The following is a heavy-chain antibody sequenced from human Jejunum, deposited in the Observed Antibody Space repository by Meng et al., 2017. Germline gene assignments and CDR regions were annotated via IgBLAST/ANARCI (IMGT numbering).Heavy chain of an antibody. D-gene: IGHD3-10*01. J-gene: IGHJ6*02. CDR2: IKQDGSEE. CDR1: GFGFHTYW. V-gene: IGHV3-7*01. Sequence: GGSLRLCCAASGFGFHTYWMSWVRQSPGKGLEWVANIKQDGSEEYYVDSVKGRFTISRDNAKQSLYLQMNSLRVEDTAVFYCARSLVPWYGYYGLDVWGQGTTVTVSS. CDR3: ARSLVPWYGYYGLDV.